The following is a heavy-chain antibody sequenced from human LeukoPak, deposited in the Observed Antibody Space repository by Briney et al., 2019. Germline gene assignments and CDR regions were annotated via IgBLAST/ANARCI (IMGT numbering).Heavy chain of an antibody. J-gene: IGHJ6*03. CDR1: GGSISSYY. CDR2: IYYSGST. Sequence: SSETLSLTCTVSGGSISSYYWSWIRQPPGKGLEWIGYIYYSGSTNYNPSLKSRVTISVDTSKNQFSLKLSSVTAADTAVYYCARDAYSSSSLYYYYYMDVWGKGTTVTVSS. CDR3: ARDAYSSSSLYYYYYMDV. D-gene: IGHD6-6*01. V-gene: IGHV4-59*01.